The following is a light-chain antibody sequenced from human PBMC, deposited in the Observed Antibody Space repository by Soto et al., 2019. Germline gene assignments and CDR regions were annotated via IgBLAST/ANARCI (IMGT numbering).Light chain of an antibody. CDR3: QHSLTIPYT. CDR1: QTISTH. Sequence: DIQMPQSPSSLSASVRDRVTITCRASQTISTHLNWYQQKPGKAPKLLIYAASTLQSGVPSRFSGCGSGTDFTLTINSLQPEDFATYYYQHSLTIPYTFGQGTKLEIK. V-gene: IGKV1-39*01. J-gene: IGKJ2*01. CDR2: AAS.